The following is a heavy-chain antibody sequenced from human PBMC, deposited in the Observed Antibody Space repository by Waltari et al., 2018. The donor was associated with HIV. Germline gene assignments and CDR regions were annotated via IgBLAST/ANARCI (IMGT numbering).Heavy chain of an antibody. Sequence: EVQLVESGGGLVKPGGSLRLSCAASGLTFSNYTMHWVRQAPGKGLEYLSAITSDGDTTYYVNSVKGRFTISRDNSKNTLYLQMGSLRAEDMAVFYCVRDSSGYYGHFDYWGQGTLVTVSS. CDR3: VRDSSGYYGHFDY. CDR2: ITSDGDTT. CDR1: GLTFSNYT. D-gene: IGHD6-19*01. J-gene: IGHJ4*02. V-gene: IGHV3-64*01.